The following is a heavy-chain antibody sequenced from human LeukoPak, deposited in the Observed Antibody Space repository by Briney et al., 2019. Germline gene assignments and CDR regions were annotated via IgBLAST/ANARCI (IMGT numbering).Heavy chain of an antibody. J-gene: IGHJ2*01. CDR2: IYYSGNT. CDR3: AKTVAGYCYFDL. Sequence: SETLSLTCTVSGGSISHYFWSWIRQPPGKRLEWIGYIYYSGNTNYNPSLKSRLTISVDTSKDQFSLKLSSVTAADTAVYYCAKTVAGYCYFDLWGRGTLVTVSS. V-gene: IGHV4-59*08. D-gene: IGHD6-19*01. CDR1: GGSISHYF.